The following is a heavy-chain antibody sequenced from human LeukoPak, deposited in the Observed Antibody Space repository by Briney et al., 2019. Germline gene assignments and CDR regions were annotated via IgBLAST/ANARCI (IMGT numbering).Heavy chain of an antibody. J-gene: IGHJ4*02. Sequence: GGSLRLSCAASGFTFSSYGMHWVRQAPGKGLEWVAVISYDGSNKYYADSVKGRFTISRDNSKNTLYLQMNSLRAEDTAVYYCARVVSGGVDFDYWGQGTLVTVSS. D-gene: IGHD2-15*01. CDR2: ISYDGSNK. V-gene: IGHV3-30*03. CDR1: GFTFSSYG. CDR3: ARVVSGGVDFDY.